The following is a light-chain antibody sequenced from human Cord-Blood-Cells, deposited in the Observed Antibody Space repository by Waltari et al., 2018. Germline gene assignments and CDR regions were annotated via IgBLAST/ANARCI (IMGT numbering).Light chain of an antibody. CDR3: QQYNSYPYT. V-gene: IGKV1-5*01. J-gene: IGKJ2*01. CDR1: QSISSW. Sequence: DIQMTQSPSTLSASVGDRVTITCRASQSISSWLAWYQQKTGKAPKLLIYDASSLESGVPSRFSGSVSGTEFTLTISSLQPDDFATYYCQQYNSYPYTFGQGTKLEIK. CDR2: DAS.